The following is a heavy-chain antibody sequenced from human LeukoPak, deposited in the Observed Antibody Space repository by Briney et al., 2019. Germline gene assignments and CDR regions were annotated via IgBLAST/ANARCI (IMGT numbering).Heavy chain of an antibody. D-gene: IGHD2-2*01. V-gene: IGHV1-69*01. J-gene: IGHJ3*02. CDR3: ARDRCSSTSCYNRAFDI. CDR2: IIPIFGTA. Sequence: ASVKLSCKASGGTFSSYAISWVRQAPGQGREWMGGIIPIFGTANYAQKFQGRVTITADESTSTDYMELSSLRSEDTAVYYCARDRCSSTSCYNRAFDIWGQGTMVTVSS. CDR1: GGTFSSYA.